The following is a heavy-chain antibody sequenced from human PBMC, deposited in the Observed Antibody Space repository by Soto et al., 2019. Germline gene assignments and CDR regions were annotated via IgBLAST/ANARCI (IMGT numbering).Heavy chain of an antibody. CDR1: GGSFSGFY. CDR3: VKMRGGSYDFYYYGMDV. J-gene: IGHJ6*02. V-gene: IGHV4-34*02. CDR2: INHSGIT. D-gene: IGHD1-26*01. Sequence: QVQLQQWGAGLLQPSETLSLTCAVYGGSFSGFYWSWIRQPPGKGLEWIGEINHSGITNYNPSLKSRVTISVDTPKNQFSLRLSSVTAADTAVYYCVKMRGGSYDFYYYGMDVWGQGTTVTVS.